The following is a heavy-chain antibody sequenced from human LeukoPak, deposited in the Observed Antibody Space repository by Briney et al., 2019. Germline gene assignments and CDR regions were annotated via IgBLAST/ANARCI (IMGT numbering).Heavy chain of an antibody. J-gene: IGHJ4*02. CDR1: RFTFSRYG. Sequence: PGGSLRLSCAASRFTFSRYGMHWVRQAPGKGLEWAAVISYDGSNKYYVDSVKGRFTISRDNSKNTLYLQMNSLRAEDTAVYYCAKGLSGSPPPYWGQGTLVTVSS. D-gene: IGHD3-10*01. CDR3: AKGLSGSPPPY. V-gene: IGHV3-30*18. CDR2: ISYDGSNK.